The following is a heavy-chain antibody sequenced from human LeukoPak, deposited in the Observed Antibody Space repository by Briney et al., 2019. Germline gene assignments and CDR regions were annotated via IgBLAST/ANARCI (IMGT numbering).Heavy chain of an antibody. V-gene: IGHV4-34*01. CDR3: ARGYYYDFWSGYSRWFDY. CDR1: GGSFSGYY. D-gene: IGHD3-3*01. CDR2: INHSGST. Sequence: SETLFLTCAVYGGSFSGYYWSWIRQPLGKGLEWIGEINHSGSTNYNPSLKSRVTISVDTSKNQFSLKLSSVTAADTAVYYCARGYYYDFWSGYSRWFDYWGQGTLVTVSS. J-gene: IGHJ4*02.